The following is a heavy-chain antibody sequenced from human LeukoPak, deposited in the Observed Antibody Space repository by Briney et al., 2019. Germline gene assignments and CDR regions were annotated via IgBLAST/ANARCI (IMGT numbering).Heavy chain of an antibody. CDR3: ARELSLGTDWYFDL. J-gene: IGHJ2*01. D-gene: IGHD7-27*01. CDR1: GFTFSSYG. V-gene: IGHV3-33*01. Sequence: SGRSLRLSCAASGFTFSSYGMHWVRQAPGKGLEWVAVIWYDGSNKYYADSVKGRFTISRDNSKNTLYLQMNSLRAEDTAVYYCARELSLGTDWYFDLWGRGTLVTVSS. CDR2: IWYDGSNK.